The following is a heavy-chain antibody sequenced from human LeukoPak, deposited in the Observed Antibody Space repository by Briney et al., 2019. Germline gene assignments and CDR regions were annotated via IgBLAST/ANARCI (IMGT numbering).Heavy chain of an antibody. D-gene: IGHD4-17*01. J-gene: IGHJ4*02. CDR1: GFTFSDYY. CDR2: ISNSGTTI. V-gene: IGHV3-11*01. CDR3: ARDNSGAYGD. Sequence: GGSPRLSCAASGFTFSDYYMMWIRQAPGKGLEWVSYISNSGTTIYYADSVKGRFTISRDNAKNSLYLQMNSLRAEDTAVYYCARDNSGAYGDSGQGTLVTVSS.